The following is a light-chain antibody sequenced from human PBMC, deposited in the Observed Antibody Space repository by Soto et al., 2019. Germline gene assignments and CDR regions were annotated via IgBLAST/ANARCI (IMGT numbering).Light chain of an antibody. CDR3: GSYTSTYTLV. J-gene: IGLJ3*02. CDR2: EVI. CDR1: SSDIGTYNS. V-gene: IGLV2-14*01. Sequence: QSVLTQPASVSGSPGQSITISCTGTSSDIGTYNSVSWYQHHPGKAPKLLIFEVIDRPSGVSDRFSGSKSGNTASLTISGLQPEDEADYYCGSYTSTYTLVFGGGTKVTVL.